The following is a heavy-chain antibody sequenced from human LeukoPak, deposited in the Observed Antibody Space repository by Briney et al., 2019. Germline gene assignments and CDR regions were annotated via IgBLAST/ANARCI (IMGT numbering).Heavy chain of an antibody. CDR1: GDSVSSNSVT. CDR2: TYYRSTWYN. CDR3: ARRLTQYDCFDP. V-gene: IGHV6-1*01. J-gene: IGHJ5*02. Sequence: SQTLSLTCAISGDSVSSNSVTWNWIRQSPSRGLEWLGRTYYRSTWYNDYAVSVRGRMTVNPDTSKNQFSLHLNSVTPEDTAVYYCARRLTQYDCFDPWGQGILVTVSS. D-gene: IGHD2-2*01.